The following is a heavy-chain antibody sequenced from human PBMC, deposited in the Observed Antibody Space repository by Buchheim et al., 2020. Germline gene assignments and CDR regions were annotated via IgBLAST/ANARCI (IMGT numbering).Heavy chain of an antibody. CDR2: IGTAGDT. J-gene: IGHJ3*02. CDR3: IRGHCGGNCRSAFDI. CDR1: GFTFSNYD. Sequence: EVQLVESGGGLLQPGGSLRVSCAASGFTFSNYDMHWVRQAPGKGLDWVATIGTAGDTHYPDSVKGRFTISRENAKNSLYLQMNSLRDGDTAVYYCIRGHCGGNCRSAFDIWGQGT. V-gene: IGHV3-13*01. D-gene: IGHD2-21*02.